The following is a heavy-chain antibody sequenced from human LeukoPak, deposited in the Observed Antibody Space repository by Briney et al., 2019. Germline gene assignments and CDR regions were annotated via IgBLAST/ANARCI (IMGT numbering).Heavy chain of an antibody. CDR1: GFTFSSYS. V-gene: IGHV3-48*04. CDR2: ISSSSTI. CDR3: ARERQLERLAFGKEGSAFDY. D-gene: IGHD1-1*01. Sequence: HAGGSLRLSCAASGFTFSSYSMNWVRQAPGKGLEWVSYISSSSTIYYADSVKGRFTISRDNAKNSLYLQMNRLRAEDTAVYYCARERQLERLAFGKEGSAFDYWGQGTLVTVSS. J-gene: IGHJ4*02.